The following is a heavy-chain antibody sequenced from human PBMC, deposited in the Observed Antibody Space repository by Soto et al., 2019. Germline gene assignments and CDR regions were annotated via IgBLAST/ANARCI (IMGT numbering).Heavy chain of an antibody. D-gene: IGHD1-26*01. CDR1: GFTLTSFA. V-gene: IGHV3-30-3*01. CDR3: AKDADHGSFYCHS. CDR2: ISFEGIDK. J-gene: IGHJ5*01. Sequence: GESLRLSCAASGFTLTSFAMHWVRQAPGQGLEWVAVISFEGIDKHYADSVKGRFSISRDDSENMEYLQMNSPGAADPGGYYRAKDADHGSFYCHSWGQGTLVTASS.